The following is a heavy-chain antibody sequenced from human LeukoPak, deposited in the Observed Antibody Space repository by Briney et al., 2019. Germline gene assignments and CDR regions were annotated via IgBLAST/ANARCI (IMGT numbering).Heavy chain of an antibody. J-gene: IGHJ4*02. CDR1: GFTFSSYA. CDR3: AREWEEDTAFDY. CDR2: ISYDGSNK. D-gene: IGHD5-18*01. V-gene: IGHV3-30*04. Sequence: PGGSLRLSCAASGFTFSSYAMHWVRQAPGKGLEWVAVISYDGSNKYYADSVEGRFTISRDNSKNTLYLQMNSLRAEDTAVYYCAREWEEDTAFDYWGRGTLVTVSS.